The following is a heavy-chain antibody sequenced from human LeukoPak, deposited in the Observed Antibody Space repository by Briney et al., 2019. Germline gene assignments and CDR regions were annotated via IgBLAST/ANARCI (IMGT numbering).Heavy chain of an antibody. Sequence: GGSLRLSCAASGFTFSIFWMHWVRRAPGKGPVWVSRINSVGSSTDYADSVKGRFTVSRDNAKNTLYLQMNSLRTEDTAVYYCARRWAVAAVDYWGQGTLVTVSS. D-gene: IGHD6-19*01. J-gene: IGHJ4*02. CDR1: GFTFSIFW. V-gene: IGHV3-74*01. CDR2: INSVGSST. CDR3: ARRWAVAAVDY.